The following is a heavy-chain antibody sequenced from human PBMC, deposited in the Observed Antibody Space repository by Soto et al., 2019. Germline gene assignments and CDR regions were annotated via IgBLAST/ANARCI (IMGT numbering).Heavy chain of an antibody. CDR3: AKGVRKDWNEMDV. CDR1: GFTFDDYT. Sequence: EVQLVESGGGLVQPGRSLKLSCAGFGFTFDDYTMHWVRQAPRKGLEWVSGISWNSGKLGYADSVKSRFTISRDNARNTLYLQMNSLRAADTALYYCAKGVRKDWNEMDVLGQGTTVTVSS. V-gene: IGHV3-9*01. D-gene: IGHD1-1*01. J-gene: IGHJ6*02. CDR2: ISWNSGKL.